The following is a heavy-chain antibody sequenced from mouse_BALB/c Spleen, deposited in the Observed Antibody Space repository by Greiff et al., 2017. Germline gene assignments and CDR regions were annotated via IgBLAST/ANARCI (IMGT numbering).Heavy chain of an antibody. CDR3: ARDEALLRLGYAMDY. V-gene: IGHV5-4*02. J-gene: IGHJ4*01. D-gene: IGHD1-2*01. Sequence: EVQGVESGGGLVKPGGSLKLSCAASGFTFSDYYMYWVRQTPEKRLEWVATISDGGSYTYYPDSVKGRFTISRDNAKNNLYLQMSSLKSEDTAMYYCARDEALLRLGYAMDYWGQGTSVTVSS. CDR1: GFTFSDYY. CDR2: ISDGGSYT.